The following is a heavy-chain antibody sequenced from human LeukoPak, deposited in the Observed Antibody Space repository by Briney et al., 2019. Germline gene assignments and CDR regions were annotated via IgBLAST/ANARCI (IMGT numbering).Heavy chain of an antibody. Sequence: PGGSLRLSCAASGFTFSSYAMSWVRQAPGKGLDGVSAIRGSGGGTYYADSVKGRFTISRDNSKNTLYLQMNGLRDEDTALYCCAKAGIGVVGYFDYWGQGTLVTVSS. CDR1: GFTFSSYA. CDR2: IRGSGGGT. V-gene: IGHV3-23*01. D-gene: IGHD6-19*01. J-gene: IGHJ4*02. CDR3: AKAGIGVVGYFDY.